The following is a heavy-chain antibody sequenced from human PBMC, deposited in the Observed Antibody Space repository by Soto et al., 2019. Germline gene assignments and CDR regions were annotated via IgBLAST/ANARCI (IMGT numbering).Heavy chain of an antibody. V-gene: IGHV1-18*01. D-gene: IGHD6-19*01. CDR3: ARGSGWYGVRKDDY. J-gene: IGHJ4*02. CDR1: GDTFTSYG. CDR2: ISAYNGNT. Sequence: ASAQASCKASGDTFTSYGISSVRQAPGQGLEWMGWISAYNGNTNYAQKLQGRVTMTTDTSTSTAYMELRSLRSDDTAVYYCARGSGWYGVRKDDYWGQGTLVTVSS.